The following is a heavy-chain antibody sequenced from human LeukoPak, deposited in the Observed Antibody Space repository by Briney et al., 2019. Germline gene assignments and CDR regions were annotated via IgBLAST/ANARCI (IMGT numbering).Heavy chain of an antibody. CDR2: INPNSGGT. CDR1: GYTFTGYY. V-gene: IGHV1-2*02. CDR3: ARDGRYGDQVRFDI. J-gene: IGHJ3*02. Sequence: ASVKVSCKASGYTFTGYYMHWVRQAPGQGLEWTGWINPNSGGTNYAQKLQGRVTMTTDTSTSTAYMELRSLRSDDTAVYYCARDGRYGDQVRFDIWGQGTMVTVSS. D-gene: IGHD4-17*01.